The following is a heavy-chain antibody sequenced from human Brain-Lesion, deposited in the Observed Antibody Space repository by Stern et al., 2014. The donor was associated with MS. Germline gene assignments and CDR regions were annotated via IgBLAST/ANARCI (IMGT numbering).Heavy chain of an antibody. CDR2: IYYSGNT. D-gene: IGHD2-15*01. J-gene: IGHJ5*02. Sequence: VQLVQSGPGLVKPSETLSLTCTVAGGSVSSTSYAWAWIRQPPGKGLEWIGTIYYSGNTYYSPSLKSRLTISLDTSKNQFSLPLSSVTAADTAVYYCAGEEDIRYCSGGSCTGNWFDPWGQETLVTVSS. CDR1: GGSVSSTSYA. V-gene: IGHV4-39*01. CDR3: AGEEDIRYCSGGSCTGNWFDP.